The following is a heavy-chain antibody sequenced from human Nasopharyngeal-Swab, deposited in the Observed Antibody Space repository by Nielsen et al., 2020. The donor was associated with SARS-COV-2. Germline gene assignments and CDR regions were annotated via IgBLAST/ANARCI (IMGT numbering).Heavy chain of an antibody. J-gene: IGHJ4*02. D-gene: IGHD6-19*01. V-gene: IGHV3-30*14. CDR1: GFTFNRYA. Sequence: GESLKISCVASGFTFNRYAFHWVRQAPGKGLEWLAVVSFDGSNQHYADSVKGRFTISRDKSKNMVYLQMNSLTADDTAVYYCVRSLRQWLAHDSWGQGTLVTVSS. CDR3: VRSLRQWLAHDS. CDR2: VSFDGSNQ.